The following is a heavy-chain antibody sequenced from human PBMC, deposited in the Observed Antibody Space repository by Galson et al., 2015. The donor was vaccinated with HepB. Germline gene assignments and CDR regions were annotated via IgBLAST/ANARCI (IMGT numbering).Heavy chain of an antibody. J-gene: IGHJ4*02. V-gene: IGHV3-48*04. D-gene: IGHD3-3*01. Sequence: SLRLSCAASGFTFNTYRMTWVRQAPGKGLEWVSYITTTTTTTYYADSVKGRFTISRDNANSSLYLQMDNLRAEDTAVYYCARDHRPNYDFWSGYRGAFDFWGQGTQVTVSS. CDR2: ITTTTTTT. CDR1: GFTFNTYR. CDR3: ARDHRPNYDFWSGYRGAFDF.